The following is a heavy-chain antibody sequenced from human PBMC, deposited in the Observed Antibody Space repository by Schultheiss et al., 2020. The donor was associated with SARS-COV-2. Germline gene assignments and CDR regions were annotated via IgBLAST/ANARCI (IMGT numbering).Heavy chain of an antibody. CDR2: ISGSGGST. J-gene: IGHJ6*03. CDR1: GFSFTSYA. V-gene: IGHV3-23*01. D-gene: IGHD3-3*01. Sequence: GESLKISCVASGFSFTSYAMSWVRQAPGKGLEWVSAISGSGGSTYYADSVKGRFTISRDNSKNTLYLQMNSLRAEDTAVYYCTIFGVVIIDYYMDVWGKGTTVTVSS. CDR3: TIFGVVIIDYYMDV.